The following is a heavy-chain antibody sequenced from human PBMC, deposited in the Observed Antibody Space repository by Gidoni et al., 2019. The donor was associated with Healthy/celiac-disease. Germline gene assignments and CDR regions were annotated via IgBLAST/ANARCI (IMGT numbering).Heavy chain of an antibody. V-gene: IGHV1-69*04. Sequence: QVQLVQSGAEVKKPGSSVKVSCKASGCTFSSYAISWVRQAPGQGLEWMGRINPILGIANYAQKFQGRVTITADKSTSTAYMELSSLRSEDTAVYYCARDGTYDSSGYLSYFDYWGQGTLVTVSS. J-gene: IGHJ4*02. CDR1: GCTFSSYA. CDR3: ARDGTYDSSGYLSYFDY. D-gene: IGHD3-22*01. CDR2: INPILGIA.